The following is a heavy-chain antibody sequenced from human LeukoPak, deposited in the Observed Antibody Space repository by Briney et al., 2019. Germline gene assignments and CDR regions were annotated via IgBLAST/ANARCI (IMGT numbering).Heavy chain of an antibody. CDR1: GGSFSGYY. CDR2: INHSGST. Sequence: SETLSLTCAVYGGSFSGYYWSWIRQPPGKGLEWIGEINHSGSTNCNPSLKSRVTTSVDTSKNQFSLKLSSVTAADTAVYYCARDDYDILTGRVGFDPWGQGTLVTVSS. D-gene: IGHD3-9*01. V-gene: IGHV4-34*01. CDR3: ARDDYDILTGRVGFDP. J-gene: IGHJ5*02.